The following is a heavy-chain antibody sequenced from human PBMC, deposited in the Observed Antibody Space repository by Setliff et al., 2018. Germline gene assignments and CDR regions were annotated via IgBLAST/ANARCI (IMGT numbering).Heavy chain of an antibody. D-gene: IGHD1-1*01. J-gene: IGHJ5*02. CDR3: RDNSKNSLFLEMNSLRVEDTALYQCAREIWNMYDNSWSGYSDL. Sequence: SGPTLVNPTQTLTLTCTFSGFSISTSGMCVSWIRQSPGKALEWLARIDWDDDKYYSTSLKTRLTISKDTSKNQVVLTMTNMDSVEGRFTISRDNSKNSLFLEMNSLRVEDTALYQCAREIWNMYDNSWSGYSDLWGQGTLVTVSS. V-gene: IGHV2-70*11. CDR2: IDWDDDK. CDR1: GFSISTSGMC.